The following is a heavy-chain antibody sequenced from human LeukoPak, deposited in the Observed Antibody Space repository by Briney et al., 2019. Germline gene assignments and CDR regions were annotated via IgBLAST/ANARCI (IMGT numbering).Heavy chain of an antibody. CDR3: AKDPNGDYVGTFDM. V-gene: IGHV3-23*01. CDR2: ISGNGGRT. Sequence: GGSLRLSCVAFGFTFSSYGMSWVRQAPGKGLEWVSFISGNGGRTDYAESVKGRFIISRDNSKNTVYLQMNSLRDEDTAAYYCAKDPNGDYVGTFDMWGQGTMVTVSS. CDR1: GFTFSSYG. D-gene: IGHD4-17*01. J-gene: IGHJ3*02.